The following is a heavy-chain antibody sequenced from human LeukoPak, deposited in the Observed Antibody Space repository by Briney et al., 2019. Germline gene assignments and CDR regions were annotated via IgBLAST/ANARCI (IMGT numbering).Heavy chain of an antibody. J-gene: IGHJ6*02. Sequence: SETLSLTCAVYGGSFSGYYWSWIRQPPGKGLEWIGEINHSGSTNYNPSLKSRVTISVDTSNHQFSLKLSSVTAADPAVYYCARVRVFGVVIYYYGMDVWGQRTTVTVSS. V-gene: IGHV4-34*01. CDR3: ARVRVFGVVIYYYGMDV. CDR1: GGSFSGYY. CDR2: INHSGST. D-gene: IGHD3-3*01.